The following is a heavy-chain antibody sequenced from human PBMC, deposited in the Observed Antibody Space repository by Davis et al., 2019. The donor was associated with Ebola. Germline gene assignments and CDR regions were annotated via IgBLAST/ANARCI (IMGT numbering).Heavy chain of an antibody. Sequence: GGSLRLSCVGSEISFSDYYMSWIRQAPGQGLEWLSYISPSGTTIHYAASVRGRFTISRDNAKNSLYLQMNSLRAEDTAIYYCARMERYLVSYFDYWGQGTPVTVSS. V-gene: IGHV3-11*01. CDR1: EISFSDYY. CDR3: ARMERYLVSYFDY. J-gene: IGHJ4*02. CDR2: ISPSGTTI. D-gene: IGHD3-9*01.